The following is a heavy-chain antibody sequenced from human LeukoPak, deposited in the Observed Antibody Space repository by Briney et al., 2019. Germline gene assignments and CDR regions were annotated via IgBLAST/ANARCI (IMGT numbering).Heavy chain of an antibody. V-gene: IGHV4-59*01. CDR1: GDSISTYY. CDR3: ARGSWWELLGGDY. CDR2: IYYTGIT. D-gene: IGHD1-26*01. J-gene: IGHJ4*02. Sequence: SETLSLTCTISGDSISTYYWSWIRQPPGKGLEWIGYIYYTGITNYNPSLKSRVTISIDTSKIQFSLKLSSVTAADTAVYYCARGSWWELLGGDYWSQGILVTVSS.